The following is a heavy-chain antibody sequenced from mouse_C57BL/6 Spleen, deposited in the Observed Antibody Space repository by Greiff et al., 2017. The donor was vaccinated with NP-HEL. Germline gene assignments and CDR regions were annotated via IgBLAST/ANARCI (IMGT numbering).Heavy chain of an antibody. J-gene: IGHJ4*01. CDR2: IYPRSGNT. D-gene: IGHD2-4*01. Sequence: QVQLKQSGAELARPGASVKLSCKASGYTFTSYGISWVKQRTGQGLEWIGEIYPRSGNTYYNEKFKGKATLTADKSSSTAYMELRSLTSEDSAVYFCATFYDYDDVYYAMDYWGQGTSVTVSS. CDR3: ATFYDYDDVYYAMDY. CDR1: GYTFTSYG. V-gene: IGHV1-81*01.